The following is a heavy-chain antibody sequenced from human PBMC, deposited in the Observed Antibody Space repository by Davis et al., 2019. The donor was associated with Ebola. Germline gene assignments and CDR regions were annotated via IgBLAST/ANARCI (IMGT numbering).Heavy chain of an antibody. Sequence: GGSLRLSCAASGFTFRTYAMSWVRQAPGKGLEWVSGISGSGDSTYYADSVKGRFTISRDNSKNSLYLQMNALTTEDTALYYCGKADCGGDCRVVDYWGQGTLVTVSS. J-gene: IGHJ4*02. V-gene: IGHV3-43*02. D-gene: IGHD2-21*02. CDR1: GFTFRTYA. CDR2: ISGSGDST. CDR3: GKADCGGDCRVVDY.